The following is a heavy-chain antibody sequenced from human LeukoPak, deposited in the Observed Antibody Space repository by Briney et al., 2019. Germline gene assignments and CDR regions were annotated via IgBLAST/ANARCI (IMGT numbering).Heavy chain of an antibody. D-gene: IGHD5-12*01. V-gene: IGHV5-51*01. Sequence: QISCKGSGYSFTSYWIGWVRPMPGKGLEGIGIIYPGDSDTRYSPSFQGQVTISADKSISTAYLQWSSLKASDTAMYYCARLGSGMVVATVSAFDIWGQGTMVTVSS. CDR2: IYPGDSDT. CDR1: GYSFTSYW. CDR3: ARLGSGMVVATVSAFDI. J-gene: IGHJ3*02.